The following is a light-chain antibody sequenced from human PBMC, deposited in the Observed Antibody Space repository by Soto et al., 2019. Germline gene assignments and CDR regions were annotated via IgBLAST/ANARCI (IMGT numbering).Light chain of an antibody. V-gene: IGKV1-39*01. J-gene: IGKJ1*01. CDR1: QSISTY. CDR3: QQSYSSPPT. CDR2: DAS. Sequence: DIQMTQSPSSLSASVGDRVTITCRASQSISTYLNWYQQKPGKAPKVLIYDASSLQSGVPPRFSGSRSGPDFTLTISSLQPEDFATYYCQQSYSSPPTFGQGTKVDIK.